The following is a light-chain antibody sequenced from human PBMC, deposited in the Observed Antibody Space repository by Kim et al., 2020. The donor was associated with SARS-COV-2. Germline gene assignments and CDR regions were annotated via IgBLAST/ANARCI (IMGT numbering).Light chain of an antibody. CDR1: QSVGTN. J-gene: IGKJ1*01. CDR2: GAS. V-gene: IGKV3-15*01. Sequence: SVSPGERATLSCWASQSVGTNLAWYQQKPGQAPRLLIYGASTRATGIPARFSGGGSGTEFTLAISSLQSEDFAVYYCQQYHNWWTFGQGTKVDIK. CDR3: QQYHNWWT.